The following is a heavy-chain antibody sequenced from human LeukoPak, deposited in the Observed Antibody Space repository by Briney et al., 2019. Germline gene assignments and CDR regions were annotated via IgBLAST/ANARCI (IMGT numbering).Heavy chain of an antibody. Sequence: GGSLRLSCAASGFTFSSYPMSWVRQAPGKGLQWVSAISNGGGSAYYADSVKGRITISRDNSKSTLYLQMNSLRAEDTAIYYCAARTRMPLRFDHWGQGTLVTVSS. J-gene: IGHJ4*02. V-gene: IGHV3-23*01. D-gene: IGHD1-14*01. CDR2: ISNGGGSA. CDR1: GFTFSSYP. CDR3: AARTRMPLRFDH.